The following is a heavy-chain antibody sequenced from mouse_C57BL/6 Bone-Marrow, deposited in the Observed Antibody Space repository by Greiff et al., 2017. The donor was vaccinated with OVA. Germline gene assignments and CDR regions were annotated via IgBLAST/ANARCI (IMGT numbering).Heavy chain of an antibody. CDR1: GYTFTSYD. V-gene: IGHV1-85*01. D-gene: IGHD1-1*01. Sequence: QVQLQQSGPELVKPGASVKLSCKASGYTFTSYDINWVKQRPGQGLEWIGWIYPRDGSTKYNEKFKGKATLTVDTSSSPAYMELHRLTSEGSAVYFGARGGDNGSLPYFDYWGQGTTLTVSS. CDR2: IYPRDGST. J-gene: IGHJ2*01. CDR3: ARGGDNGSLPYFDY.